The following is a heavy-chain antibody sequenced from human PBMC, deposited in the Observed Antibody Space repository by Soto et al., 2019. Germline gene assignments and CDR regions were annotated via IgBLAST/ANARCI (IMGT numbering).Heavy chain of an antibody. Sequence: ETLSLTCAVSGGSISMNWWSWVRQPPGKGLEWIGEIYHSGSTNYNPSLKSRVTISVDKSKNQFSLKLSSVTAADTAVYYCARVVQGIDYWGQGTLVTAPQ. D-gene: IGHD3-10*01. CDR3: ARVVQGIDY. V-gene: IGHV4-4*02. J-gene: IGHJ4*02. CDR1: GGSISMNW. CDR2: IYHSGST.